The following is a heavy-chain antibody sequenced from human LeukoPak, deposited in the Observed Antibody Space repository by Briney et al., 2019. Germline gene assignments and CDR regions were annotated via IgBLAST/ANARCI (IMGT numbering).Heavy chain of an antibody. V-gene: IGHV3-23*01. D-gene: IGHD3-10*01. CDR3: AKGGDGSECYYGYYFDY. CDR2: ISGSDGST. J-gene: IGHJ4*02. Sequence: GGSLRLSCAASGFTFSSYAMSWVRQAPGKGLEWVSVISGSDGSTYYSDSVKGRFTISRDSSKNTLYLQMNSLRAEDTAVYYCAKGGDGSECYYGYYFDYWGQGTLVTVSS. CDR1: GFTFSSYA.